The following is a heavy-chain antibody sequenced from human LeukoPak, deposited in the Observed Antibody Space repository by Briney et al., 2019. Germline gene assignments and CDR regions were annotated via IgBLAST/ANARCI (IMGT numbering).Heavy chain of an antibody. CDR2: ISAYNGNT. Sequence: ASVNVSCKASGYTFTSYGVSWVRQAPGQGLEWMGWISAYNGNTNYAQKLQGRVTMTTDTSASTAYMELRSLRSDDTAVYYCASTYDILTGYYVWGQGTLVTVSS. J-gene: IGHJ4*02. CDR1: GYTFTSYG. CDR3: ASTYDILTGYYV. D-gene: IGHD3-9*01. V-gene: IGHV1-18*01.